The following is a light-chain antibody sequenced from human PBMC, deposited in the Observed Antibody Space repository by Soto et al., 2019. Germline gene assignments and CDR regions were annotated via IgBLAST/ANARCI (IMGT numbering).Light chain of an antibody. CDR1: QSVSSSY. CDR3: QQYGSSPQWT. Sequence: EIVLTQSPGTLSLSPGERATLSCRASQSVSSSYLAWYQQKPGQAPRLLIYGASSRATGIPDRFSGNGSGTDFTLTISRLEPEDFAVYYCQQYGSSPQWTFGQGTKVEIK. CDR2: GAS. V-gene: IGKV3-20*01. J-gene: IGKJ1*01.